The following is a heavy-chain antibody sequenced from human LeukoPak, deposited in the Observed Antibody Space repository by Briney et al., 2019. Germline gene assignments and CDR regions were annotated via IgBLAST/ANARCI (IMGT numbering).Heavy chain of an antibody. CDR2: ISSSGSTI. CDR1: GFTFSSYE. J-gene: IGHJ6*04. Sequence: GGSLRLSCAASGFTFSSYEMNWVRQAPGKGLEWVSYISSSGSTIYYADSVKGRFTISRDNAKNSLCMQMNSLRAEDTAVYYCAELGITMIGGVWGKGTTVTISS. V-gene: IGHV3-48*03. CDR3: AELGITMIGGV. D-gene: IGHD3-10*02.